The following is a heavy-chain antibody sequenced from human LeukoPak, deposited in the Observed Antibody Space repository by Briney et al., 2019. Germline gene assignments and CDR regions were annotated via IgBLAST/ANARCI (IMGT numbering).Heavy chain of an antibody. CDR2: INPNSGGT. CDR3: ATPARYDSSGYYHY. D-gene: IGHD3-22*01. CDR1: GYTFTGYY. V-gene: IGHV1-2*02. J-gene: IGHJ4*02. Sequence: ASVKVSCKASGYTFTGYYMHWVRQAPGQGLEWMGWINPNSGGTIYAQKFQGRVTMTEDTSTDTAYMELSSLRSEDTAVYYCATPARYDSSGYYHYWGQGTLVTVSS.